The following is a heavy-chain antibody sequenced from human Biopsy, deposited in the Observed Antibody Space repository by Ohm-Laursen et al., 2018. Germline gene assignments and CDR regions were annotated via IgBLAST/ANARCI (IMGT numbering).Heavy chain of an antibody. V-gene: IGHV4-59*08. J-gene: IGHJ4*02. Sequence: GTLSLTCIVSGDSISSSYWSWIRQPPGKGLEWIGYISYSGSTSYNPSLKSRVTISADTSKNQLSLTLSSLTAADTAVYFCAKQWSYYESFTQHYRGDFDYWGQGTLVIVSS. CDR2: ISYSGST. CDR3: AKQWSYYESFTQHYRGDFDY. D-gene: IGHD3-16*01. CDR1: GDSISSSY.